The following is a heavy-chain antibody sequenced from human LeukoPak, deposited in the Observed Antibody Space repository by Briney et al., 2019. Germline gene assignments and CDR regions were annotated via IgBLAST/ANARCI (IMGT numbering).Heavy chain of an antibody. CDR3: AKENDDILTGYHYYYYGMDV. CDR1: GFTFSSYG. CDR2: ISYDGSNK. D-gene: IGHD3-9*01. J-gene: IGHJ6*04. V-gene: IGHV3-30*18. Sequence: GGSLRLSCAASGFTFSSYGIHWVRQAPGKGLEWVAVISYDGSNKYYADSVKGRFTISRDNSKNTLYLQMNSLRAEDTAVYYCAKENDDILTGYHYYYYGMDVWGKGTTVTVSS.